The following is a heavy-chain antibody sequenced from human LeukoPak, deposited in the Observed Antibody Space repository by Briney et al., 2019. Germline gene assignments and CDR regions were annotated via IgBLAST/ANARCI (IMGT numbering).Heavy chain of an antibody. Sequence: ASVKVSCKASGYTFSGYYMHSVRQAPGQGLEWMGWINPNSGGTNYPQKFQGRVTMTRDTSISTAYMELSRLRSGDTAVYYCARDLPYYDFWSGYYNYFDYWGQGTLVTVSS. CDR3: ARDLPYYDFWSGYYNYFDY. CDR1: GYTFSGYY. J-gene: IGHJ4*02. CDR2: INPNSGGT. D-gene: IGHD3-3*01. V-gene: IGHV1-2*02.